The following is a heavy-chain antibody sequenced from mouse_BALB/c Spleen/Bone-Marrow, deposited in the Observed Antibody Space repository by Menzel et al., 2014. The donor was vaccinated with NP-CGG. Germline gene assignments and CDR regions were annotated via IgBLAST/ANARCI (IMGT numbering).Heavy chain of an antibody. CDR3: ARNDGYYSPWFAY. V-gene: IGHV2-4*02. D-gene: IGHD2-3*01. J-gene: IGHJ3*01. CDR2: IWSGGST. Sequence: VQVVESGPGLVQPSQSLSITCTVSGFSLTSYGVHWVRQPPGKGLEWLGVIWSGGSTDYNAAFISRLSISKDNSKSXVFFKMNSLQADDTAIYYCARNDGYYSPWFAYWGQGTLVSVSA. CDR1: GFSLTSYG.